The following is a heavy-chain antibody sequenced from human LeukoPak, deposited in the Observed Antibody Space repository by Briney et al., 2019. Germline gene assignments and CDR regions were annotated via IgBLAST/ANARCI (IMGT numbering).Heavy chain of an antibody. CDR2: IHHSGST. D-gene: IGHD2-15*01. Sequence: SETLSLTCAVSGGSISSSNWWSWVRQPPGKGLEWIGEIHHSGSTNYNPSLKSRVTISVDKSKNQFSLKLSSVTAADTAVYYCARAIELLSYFDYWGQGTLVTVSS. CDR1: GGSISSSNW. J-gene: IGHJ4*02. V-gene: IGHV4-4*02. CDR3: ARAIELLSYFDY.